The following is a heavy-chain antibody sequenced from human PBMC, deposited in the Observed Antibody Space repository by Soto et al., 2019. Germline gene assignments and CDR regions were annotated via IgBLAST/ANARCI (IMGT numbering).Heavy chain of an antibody. CDR3: ALYYGSARYLNWFDP. J-gene: IGHJ5*02. V-gene: IGHV4-31*03. Sequence: KASETLSLTCTVSGGSISSGDYYWSWIRQHPGKGLEWIGYIPYSGRTYYNPSLKSRVTISVDTSKNQFSLKLSSVTAADTAVYYCALYYGSARYLNWFDPWGQGTLVTVSS. D-gene: IGHD3-10*01. CDR2: IPYSGRT. CDR1: GGSISSGDYY.